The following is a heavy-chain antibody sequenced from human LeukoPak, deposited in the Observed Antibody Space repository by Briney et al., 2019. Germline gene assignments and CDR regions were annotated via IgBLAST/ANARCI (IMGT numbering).Heavy chain of an antibody. CDR1: GFTFSSYG. D-gene: IGHD1-1*01. Sequence: GGSLRLSCAASGFTFSSYGMHWVRQAPGKGLEWGAFIRDDGSNKYYADSVRGRFTISRDNSKNTLYLQMNSLRAEDTAVYYCAKDPGTTIYSYYYTDVWGKGTTVTVSS. CDR2: IRDDGSNK. V-gene: IGHV3-30*02. J-gene: IGHJ6*03. CDR3: AKDPGTTIYSYYYTDV.